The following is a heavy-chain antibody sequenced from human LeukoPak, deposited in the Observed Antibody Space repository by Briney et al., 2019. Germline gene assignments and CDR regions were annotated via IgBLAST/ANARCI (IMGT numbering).Heavy chain of an antibody. J-gene: IGHJ3*02. CDR3: AREGINDAFDI. CDR1: GYSFADYY. V-gene: IGHV1-2*02. CDR2: INPNSGGT. Sequence: ASVKVSCKASGYSFADYYMHWVRQAPGQGLEWMGWINPNSGGTNYAQKFQGRVTMTRDTSISTAYMELSRLRSDDTAVYYCAREGINDAFDIWGQGTMVTVSS.